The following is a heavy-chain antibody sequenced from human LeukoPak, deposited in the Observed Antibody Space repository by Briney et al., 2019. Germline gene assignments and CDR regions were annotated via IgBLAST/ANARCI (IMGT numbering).Heavy chain of an antibody. CDR3: ANSNVDTAMVLDY. CDR1: GFTFSSYS. D-gene: IGHD5-18*01. V-gene: IGHV3-21*01. J-gene: IGHJ4*02. Sequence: PGGSLRLSCAASGFTFSSYSVNWVRQAPGKGLEWVSSISSSSSYIYYADSVKGRFTISRDNAKNSLYLQMNSLRAEDTAVYYCANSNVDTAMVLDYWGQGTLVTVSS. CDR2: ISSSSSYI.